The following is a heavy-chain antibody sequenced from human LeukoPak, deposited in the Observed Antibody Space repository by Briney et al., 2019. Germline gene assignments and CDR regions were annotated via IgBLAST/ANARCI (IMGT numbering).Heavy chain of an antibody. D-gene: IGHD3-16*01. V-gene: IGHV4-59*01. CDR1: GGSISSYY. J-gene: IGHJ4*02. Sequence: PSETLSLTCTVSGGSISSYYWSWIRQPPGKGLEWIGYIYYSGSTNYNPSLKSRVTISVDTSKNQFSLKLSSVTAADTAVYYCARDPWGPSGLPQYYFDYWGQGTLVTVSS. CDR2: IYYSGST. CDR3: ARDPWGPSGLPQYYFDY.